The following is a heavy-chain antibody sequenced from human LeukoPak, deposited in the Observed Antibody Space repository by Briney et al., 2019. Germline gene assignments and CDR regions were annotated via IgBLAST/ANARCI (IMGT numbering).Heavy chain of an antibody. CDR2: ISGSGGST. D-gene: IGHD3-22*01. CDR3: ATSNYYDSSGHDAFDI. CDR1: GFTFSSYA. V-gene: IGHV3-23*01. J-gene: IGHJ3*02. Sequence: PGGSLRLSCAASGFTFSSYAMSWVRQAPGKGLEWVSAISGSGGSTYYADSVKGRFTISRDNSKNTLYLQMNSLRAEDTAVYYCATSNYYDSSGHDAFDIWGQGQWSPSLQ.